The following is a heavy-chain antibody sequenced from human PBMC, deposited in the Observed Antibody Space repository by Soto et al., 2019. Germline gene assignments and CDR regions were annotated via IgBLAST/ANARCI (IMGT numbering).Heavy chain of an antibody. V-gene: IGHV3-23*01. D-gene: IGHD6-19*01. J-gene: IGHJ4*02. CDR3: AKKGAVVGAFEH. CDR1: GFSFSSYA. Sequence: EVQLLESGGGSVQPGGSLRLSCAASGFSFSSYAMRWVRQAPGKGLEWVSGISSSGGSTYYADSVKGRFTLSRANSESTLYLQMNSLRAEDTAVYYCAKKGAVVGAFEHWGQGTLVTVSS. CDR2: ISSSGGST.